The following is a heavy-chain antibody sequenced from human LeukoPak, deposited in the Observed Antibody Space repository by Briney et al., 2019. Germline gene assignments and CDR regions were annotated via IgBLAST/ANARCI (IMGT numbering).Heavy chain of an antibody. CDR3: ARQRGYRMTKDGFDV. V-gene: IGHV5-51*01. Sequence: GESLKISCKGSGYSFTSYWIGWVRQMPGKGLEWMGIIYPGDSETRYSPSLQGQVTISADKSINTAYLQCRSLKASDSGMYYCARQRGYRMTKDGFDVWGQGTMVTVSS. CDR2: IYPGDSET. D-gene: IGHD2-2*03. CDR1: GYSFTSYW. J-gene: IGHJ3*01.